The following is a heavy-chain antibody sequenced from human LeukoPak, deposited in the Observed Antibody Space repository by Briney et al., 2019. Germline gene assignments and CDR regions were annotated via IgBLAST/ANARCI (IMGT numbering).Heavy chain of an antibody. V-gene: IGHV3-74*01. CDR1: GFIFNRHW. Sequence: GGSLRLSCAASGFIFNRHWMHWVRQAPGEGLVCVARIKNDGTYRDYASFVKGRFTISRDNAKNRLYLQMNSLRVGDTARYYCVRDDDIYGFDYWGQGTVVTVSS. CDR2: IKNDGTYR. CDR3: VRDDDIYGFDY. D-gene: IGHD3-3*02. J-gene: IGHJ4*02.